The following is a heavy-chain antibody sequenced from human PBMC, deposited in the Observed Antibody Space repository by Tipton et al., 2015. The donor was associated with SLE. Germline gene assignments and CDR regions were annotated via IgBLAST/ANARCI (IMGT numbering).Heavy chain of an antibody. Sequence: TLSLTCTVSGGSISSYYWSWIRQPPGKGLEWIGSIYYSGSTYYNPSLKSRVTISVDTSKNQFSLKLSSVTAADTAVYYCARFGSGWGSFDYWGQGTLVTVSS. D-gene: IGHD3-10*01. CDR2: IYYSGST. CDR1: GGSISSYY. J-gene: IGHJ4*02. V-gene: IGHV4-59*12. CDR3: ARFGSGWGSFDY.